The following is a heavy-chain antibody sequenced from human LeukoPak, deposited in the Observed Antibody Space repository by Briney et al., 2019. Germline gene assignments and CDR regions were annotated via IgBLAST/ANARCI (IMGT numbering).Heavy chain of an antibody. D-gene: IGHD2-2*01. V-gene: IGHV5-51*01. Sequence: GESLKISCTGSGYNFNKHWIGWVRQMPGKGLEWMGIIYPGDSDARYSPSFEGQVTISADKSLTTVFLQWSSLKASDTATYYCARPALYCSSTVCPPYMDVWGKGTTVTVSS. CDR2: IYPGDSDA. J-gene: IGHJ6*03. CDR1: GYNFNKHW. CDR3: ARPALYCSSTVCPPYMDV.